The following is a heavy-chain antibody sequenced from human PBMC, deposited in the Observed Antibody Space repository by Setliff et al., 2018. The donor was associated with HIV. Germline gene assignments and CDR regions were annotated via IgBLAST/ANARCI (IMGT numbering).Heavy chain of an antibody. V-gene: IGHV1-2*06. D-gene: IGHD6-19*01. Sequence: ASVKVSCKASGYAFTGYYIHWVRQAPGQGLEWMGRINPNSGGTNYPQKFQGRVTMTTDTSTNTAYMELRSLTSDDTAVYYCARDGFRAGYSSGWSDYWGQGTLVTVSS. CDR1: GYAFTGYY. CDR3: ARDGFRAGYSSGWSDY. CDR2: INPNSGGT. J-gene: IGHJ4*02.